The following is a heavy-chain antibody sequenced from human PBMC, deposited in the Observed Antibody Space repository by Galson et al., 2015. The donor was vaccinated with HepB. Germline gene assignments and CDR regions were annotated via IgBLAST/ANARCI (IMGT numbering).Heavy chain of an antibody. D-gene: IGHD4-17*01. CDR1: GFTFSSYN. V-gene: IGHV3-21*01. CDR2: ISSSSSYI. Sequence: SLRLSCAASGFTFSSYNMNWVRQAPGKGLEWVSSISSSSSYIYYADSVKGRFTISRDNAKNSLYLQMNSLRAEDTAVYYCARADDYGDYAQYVGYFDPWGRGTLVTVSS. CDR3: ARADDYGDYAQYVGYFDP. J-gene: IGHJ2*01.